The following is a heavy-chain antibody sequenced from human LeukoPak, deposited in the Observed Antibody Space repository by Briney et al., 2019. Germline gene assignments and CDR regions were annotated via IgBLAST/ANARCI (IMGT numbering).Heavy chain of an antibody. CDR2: INPSGGST. Sequence: ASVKVSCKASGYTFTSYYMHWVRQAPGQGLEWMGIINPSGGSTSYAQKFQGRVTMTRDTSTSTVYMELSSLRSEDTAVYYCARDRRYDPSLGALRIHYYYYYMDVWGKGTTVTISS. V-gene: IGHV1-46*01. CDR1: GYTFTSYY. D-gene: IGHD3-3*01. J-gene: IGHJ6*03. CDR3: ARDRRYDPSLGALRIHYYYYYMDV.